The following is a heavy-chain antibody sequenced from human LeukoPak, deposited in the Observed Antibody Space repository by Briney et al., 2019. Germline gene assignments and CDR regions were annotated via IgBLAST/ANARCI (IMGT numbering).Heavy chain of an antibody. J-gene: IGHJ6*04. CDR3: ARDFLGGVLDV. Sequence: SETLSLTCSVSGDFITAYYWSWIRQSPGKGLEWIGYVYYTGSTEYNPSLRSRVTISLEKSKHQFSLKLSSVTAADTAVYYCARDFLGGVLDVWGKGTTVTISS. CDR2: VYYTGST. D-gene: IGHD3-16*01. CDR1: GDFITAYY. V-gene: IGHV4-59*01.